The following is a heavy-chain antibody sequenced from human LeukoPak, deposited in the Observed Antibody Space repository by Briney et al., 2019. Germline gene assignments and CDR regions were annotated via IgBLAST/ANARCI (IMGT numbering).Heavy chain of an antibody. D-gene: IGHD3-22*01. V-gene: IGHV1-2*02. CDR1: GYTFTGYY. Sequence: GSVKVSCKASGYTFTGYYIHWVRQAPGQGLEWMGWINPNSGGTNYAQKFQGRVTMTRDTSISTAYMELSRLRSDDTAVYYCAPGAQTYYYDSSGYYYDYWGQGTLVTVSS. J-gene: IGHJ4*02. CDR3: APGAQTYYYDSSGYYYDY. CDR2: INPNSGGT.